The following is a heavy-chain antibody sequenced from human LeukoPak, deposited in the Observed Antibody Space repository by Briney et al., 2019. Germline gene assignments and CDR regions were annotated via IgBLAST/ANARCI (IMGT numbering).Heavy chain of an antibody. CDR3: AREIGRGYDSSGYY. CDR1: GGTFSSYA. Sequence: ASVKVSCKASGGTFSSYAISWVRQAPGQGLEWMGRIIPIFGTANYAQKFQGRVTITTDESTSTAYMELSSLRSEDTAVYYCAREIGRGYDSSGYYWGQGTLVTVSS. CDR2: IIPIFGTA. J-gene: IGHJ4*02. V-gene: IGHV1-69*05. D-gene: IGHD3-22*01.